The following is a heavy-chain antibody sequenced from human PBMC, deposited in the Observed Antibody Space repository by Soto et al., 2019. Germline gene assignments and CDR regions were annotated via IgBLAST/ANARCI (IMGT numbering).Heavy chain of an antibody. J-gene: IGHJ6*02. CDR2: IDPSDSYT. CDR1: GYSFTSYW. CDR3: ASQGVAAAYYYYGMDV. D-gene: IGHD6-13*01. Sequence: GESLKISCKGSGYSFTSYWISWVRQMPGKGLEWMGRIDPSDSYTNYSPSFKGHVTISADKSISTAYLQWSSLKASDTAMYYCASQGVAAAYYYYGMDVWGQGTRVFVS. V-gene: IGHV5-10-1*01.